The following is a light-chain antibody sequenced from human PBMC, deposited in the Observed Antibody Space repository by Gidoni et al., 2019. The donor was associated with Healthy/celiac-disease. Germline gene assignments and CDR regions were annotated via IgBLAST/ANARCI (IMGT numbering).Light chain of an antibody. Sequence: QCVLTQPPSVSAATGQKVTISCSGSSSNIGNHDVSWYQQLPGTAPKLLLYDNNTRPSVIPDRFSGSKSGSSATLGITGLQTGDEADYYCGTWDSSLSADVVFGGGTKLTVL. V-gene: IGLV1-51*01. CDR3: GTWDSSLSADVV. CDR1: SSNIGNHD. J-gene: IGLJ2*01. CDR2: DNN.